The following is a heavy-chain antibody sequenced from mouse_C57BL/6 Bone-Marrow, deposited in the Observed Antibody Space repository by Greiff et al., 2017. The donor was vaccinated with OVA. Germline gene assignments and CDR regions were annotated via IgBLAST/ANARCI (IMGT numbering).Heavy chain of an antibody. Sequence: DVKLVESGGGLVQPGGSLKLSCAASGFTFSDYYMYWVRQTPEKRLEWVAYISNGGGSTYYPDTVKGRFTISRDNAKNTLYLQMSRLKSEDTAMYYCARQAGTRLDYWGQGTTLTVSS. CDR2: ISNGGGST. V-gene: IGHV5-12*01. J-gene: IGHJ2*01. CDR1: GFTFSDYY. D-gene: IGHD4-1*01. CDR3: ARQAGTRLDY.